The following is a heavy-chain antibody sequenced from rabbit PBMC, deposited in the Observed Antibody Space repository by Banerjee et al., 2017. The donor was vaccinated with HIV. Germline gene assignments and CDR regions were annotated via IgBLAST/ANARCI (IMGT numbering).Heavy chain of an antibody. D-gene: IGHD4-1*01. J-gene: IGHJ3*01. V-gene: IGHV1S40*01. CDR3: ARHGSSSVWGGDL. CDR2: IYSDSSGST. CDR1: GFSFSSTYW. Sequence: QSLEESGGDLVKPGASLTLTCKVSGFSFSSTYWICWVRQAPGKGLEWIGCIYSDSSGSTYYASWAKGRFTITKTSSTTVTLQMTSLTAADTATYFCARHGSSSVWGGDLWGQGTLVTVS.